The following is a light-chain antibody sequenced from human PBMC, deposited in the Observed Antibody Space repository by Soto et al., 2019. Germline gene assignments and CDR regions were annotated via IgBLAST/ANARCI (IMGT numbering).Light chain of an antibody. V-gene: IGKV3-11*01. CDR2: DAS. CDR3: QQRSNWLT. J-gene: IGKJ3*01. CDR1: QSVSSY. Sequence: EIVLTQSPATLSLSPGERATLSCRASQSVSSYLAWYQHKPGQAPRLLIYDASNRATGIPARFSGSGSGTDFTLTISSLEPEDFAVYYCQQRSNWLTFGPGTKVDIK.